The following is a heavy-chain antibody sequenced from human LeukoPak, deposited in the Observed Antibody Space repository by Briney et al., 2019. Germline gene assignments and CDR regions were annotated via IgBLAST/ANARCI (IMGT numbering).Heavy chain of an antibody. CDR2: INPNSGGT. CDR3: ALASSGWIHEGY. J-gene: IGHJ4*02. V-gene: IGHV1-2*02. D-gene: IGHD3-3*02. CDR1: GYTFTSYA. Sequence: GASVKVSCKASGYTFTSYAMNWVRQAPGQGLEWMGWINPNSGGTNYAQKFQGRVTMTRDTSISTAYMELSRLRSDDTAVYYCALASSGWIHEGYWGQGTLLTVSS.